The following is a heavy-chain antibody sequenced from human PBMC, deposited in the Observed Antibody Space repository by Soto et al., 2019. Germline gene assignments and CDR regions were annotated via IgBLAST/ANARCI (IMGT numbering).Heavy chain of an antibody. CDR3: AGDRETSTQVYYGMDV. J-gene: IGHJ6*02. V-gene: IGHV1-46*01. CDR1: GYTFASYY. Sequence: APAKAACKASGYTFASYYMHWVRQAPGQGLEWMGIINPSGGSTSYAKKFQGRVTMTRDTSTSTVYMELSSLRSEDTAWYYCAGDRETSTQVYYGMDVWGQGTTVTVSS. CDR2: INPSGGST.